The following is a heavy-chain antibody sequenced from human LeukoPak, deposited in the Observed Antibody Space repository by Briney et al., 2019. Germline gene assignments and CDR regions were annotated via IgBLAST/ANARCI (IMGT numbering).Heavy chain of an antibody. V-gene: IGHV3-48*03. CDR3: ARDASPSPVAGTNYFDY. D-gene: IGHD6-19*01. CDR2: ISSSGSTI. J-gene: IGHJ4*02. CDR1: GFTFSSYE. Sequence: GGSLRLFCAASGFTFSSYEMNWVRQAPGKGLEWVSYISSSGSTIYYADSVKGRFTISRDNAKNSLYLQMNSLRAEDTAVYYCARDASPSPVAGTNYFDYWGQGTLVTVSS.